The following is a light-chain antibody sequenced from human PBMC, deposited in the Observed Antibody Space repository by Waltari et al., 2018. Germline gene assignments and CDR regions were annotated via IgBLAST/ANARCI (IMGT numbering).Light chain of an antibody. CDR1: SSNIGNYF. CDR3: ATWDNSLTEVV. CDR2: DNS. Sequence: QSVLTQPPSVSAAPGQKVTISCSGSSSNIGNYFVSWYHQLPGAAPKLLIYDNSKRPSGMHDRFAASKSGTSATRGITGLQTGDEADYYCATWDNSLTEVVFGGGTKLTVL. V-gene: IGLV1-51*01. J-gene: IGLJ2*01.